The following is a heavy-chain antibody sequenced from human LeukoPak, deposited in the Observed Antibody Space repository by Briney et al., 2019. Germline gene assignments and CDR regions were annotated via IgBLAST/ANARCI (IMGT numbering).Heavy chain of an antibody. Sequence: SETLSLTCTVSGGSISSSSYYWGWIRQPPGKGLEWIGSIYYSGSTYYNPSLKSRVTISVDTSKNQFSLKLSSVTAADTAVYYCARTFGVVNAYAFDIWGQGTMVTVSS. V-gene: IGHV4-39*01. CDR3: ARTFGVVNAYAFDI. J-gene: IGHJ3*02. CDR2: IYYSGST. D-gene: IGHD3-3*01. CDR1: GGSISSSSYY.